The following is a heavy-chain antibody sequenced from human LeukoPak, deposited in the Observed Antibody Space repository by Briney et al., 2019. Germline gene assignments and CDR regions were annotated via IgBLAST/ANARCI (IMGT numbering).Heavy chain of an antibody. CDR2: IIPILGIA. V-gene: IGHV1-69*04. CDR1: GGTFSSYA. D-gene: IGHD4-17*01. Sequence: GASVKVSCKASGGTFSSYAISWVRQAPGQGLEWMGRIIPILGIANYAQKFQGRVTITADKSTSSAYMELSSLRSEDTAVYYCARDQWTTVTTDTDIIDYWGQGTLVTVSS. CDR3: ARDQWTTVTTDTDIIDY. J-gene: IGHJ4*02.